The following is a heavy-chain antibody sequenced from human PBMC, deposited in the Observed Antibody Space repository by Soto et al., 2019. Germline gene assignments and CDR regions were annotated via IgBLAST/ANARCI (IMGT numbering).Heavy chain of an antibody. CDR2: INPGNSET. V-gene: IGHV5-51*01. CDR3: ARPDNNYVAS. Sequence: GESLKSSGKASGYSFINYCIGWVRQMPGKGLEWMAIINPGNSETRYSPAFQGQVTISADKSITTTYLQWDSLKASDTAMYYCARPDNNYVASWGQGALVTVSS. CDR1: GYSFINYC. J-gene: IGHJ4*02. D-gene: IGHD2-15*01.